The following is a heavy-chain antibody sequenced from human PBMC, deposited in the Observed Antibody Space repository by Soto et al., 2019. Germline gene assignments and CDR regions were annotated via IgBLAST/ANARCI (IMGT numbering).Heavy chain of an antibody. CDR1: GDSVSSNSAA. Sequence: SQTLSLTCAIPGDSVSSNSAAWNWIRQSPSRGLEWLGRTYYRSKWYNDYAVSVKSRITINPDTSKNQFSLQLNSVTPEGTAVYYCARDEQPTEFYYYYGMDVWGQGTTVTVSS. CDR3: ARDEQPTEFYYYYGMDV. J-gene: IGHJ6*02. CDR2: TYYRSKWYN. D-gene: IGHD6-13*01. V-gene: IGHV6-1*01.